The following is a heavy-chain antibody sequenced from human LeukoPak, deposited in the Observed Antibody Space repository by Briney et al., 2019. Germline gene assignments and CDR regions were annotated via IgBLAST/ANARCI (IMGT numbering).Heavy chain of an antibody. V-gene: IGHV3-74*01. J-gene: IGHJ4*02. CDR1: GFTFTNYW. CDR2: INNDGSSA. Sequence: GGSLRLSCAASGFTFTNYWMHWVRQAPGKGLVWVSRINNDGSSATYADSVKGRFTISRDNAKNTLYLQMNSLRAEDTAVYYCARHRSSWLIDYWGQGTLVTVSS. CDR3: ARHRSSWLIDY. D-gene: IGHD6-6*01.